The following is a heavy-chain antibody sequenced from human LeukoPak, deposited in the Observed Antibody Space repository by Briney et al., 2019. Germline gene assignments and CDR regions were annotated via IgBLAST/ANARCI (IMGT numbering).Heavy chain of an antibody. CDR1: GITLSNYG. Sequence: GGSLRLSCAVSGITLSNYGMSWVRQAPGKGLEWVAGISGSGGSTYYADSVKGRFTISRDNSKNTLYLQMISLRAEDTAVYFCAKRGVVIRVILVGFHKEAYYFDSWVREPWSPSPQ. V-gene: IGHV3-23*01. CDR2: ISGSGGST. D-gene: IGHD3-22*01. J-gene: IGHJ4*02. CDR3: AKRGVVIRVILVGFHKEAYYFDS.